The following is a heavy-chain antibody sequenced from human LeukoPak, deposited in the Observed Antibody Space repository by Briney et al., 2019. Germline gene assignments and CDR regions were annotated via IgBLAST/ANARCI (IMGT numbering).Heavy chain of an antibody. Sequence: SETLSLTCTVSGGSISSGSYYWRWIRQPAGKGLEWIGRIYTSGSTNYNPSLKSRVTISVDTSKNQFSLKLSSVTAADTAVSYCAREVGLWFGELPLNWFDPWGQGTLVTVSS. J-gene: IGHJ5*02. D-gene: IGHD3-10*01. CDR2: IYTSGST. CDR1: GGSISSGSYY. V-gene: IGHV4-61*02. CDR3: AREVGLWFGELPLNWFDP.